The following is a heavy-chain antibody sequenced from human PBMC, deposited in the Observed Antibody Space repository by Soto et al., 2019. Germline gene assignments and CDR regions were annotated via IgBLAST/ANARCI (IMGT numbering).Heavy chain of an antibody. CDR2: FSGSGGST. V-gene: IGHV3-23*01. J-gene: IGHJ6*02. D-gene: IGHD6-6*01. Sequence: GGSLRLSCAASGFTFSSYAMSWVRQAPGKGLEWVSGFSGSGGSTYYADSVKGWFTISRDYSKNTLYLQMNSLRAEDMAVYYCAKESSSIYYGMDVWGQGTTVTVSS. CDR3: AKESSSIYYGMDV. CDR1: GFTFSSYA.